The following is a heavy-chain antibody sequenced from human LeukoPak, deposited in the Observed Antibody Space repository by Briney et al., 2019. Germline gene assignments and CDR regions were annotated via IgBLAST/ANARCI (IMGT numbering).Heavy chain of an antibody. Sequence: GGSLRLSCAASGFTFSSYAMSWVRQPPGKGLEWVSAISGSGGSTYYADSVKGRFTISRDNSKNTLYLQMNSLRAEDTAVYYYAKDRSWNGGNDLDYWGQGTLVTVSS. J-gene: IGHJ4*02. CDR1: GFTFSSYA. CDR3: AKDRSWNGGNDLDY. CDR2: ISGSGGST. D-gene: IGHD4-23*01. V-gene: IGHV3-23*01.